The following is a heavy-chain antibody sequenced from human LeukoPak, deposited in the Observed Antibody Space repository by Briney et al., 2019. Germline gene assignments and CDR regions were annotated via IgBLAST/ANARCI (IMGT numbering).Heavy chain of an antibody. CDR1: GFTFGDYA. J-gene: IGHJ4*02. D-gene: IGHD3-10*01. CDR3: TIDPWYRGDC. V-gene: IGHV3-49*04. Sequence: GRSLRLSCTTSGFTFGDYAVSWVRQAPGKGLEWVGFIRSKTYGGTTEYAASVKGRWTISRDGSKSIAYLQMNSLKTEDTAAYYCTIDPWYRGDCWGQGTLVTVSS. CDR2: IRSKTYGGTT.